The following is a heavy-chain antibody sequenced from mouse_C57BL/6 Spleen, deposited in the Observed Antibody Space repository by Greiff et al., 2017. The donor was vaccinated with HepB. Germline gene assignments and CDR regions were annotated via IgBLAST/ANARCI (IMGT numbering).Heavy chain of an antibody. J-gene: IGHJ4*01. CDR2: IDPSDSET. CDR3: AREAPFITTVVARAMDY. V-gene: IGHV1-52*01. CDR1: GYTFTSYW. Sequence: VQLQQPGAELVRPGSSVKLSCKASGYTFTSYWMHWVKQRPIQGLEWIGNIDPSDSETHYNQKFKDKATLTVDKSSSTAYMQLSSLTSEDSAVYYCAREAPFITTVVARAMDYWGQGTSVTVSS. D-gene: IGHD1-1*01.